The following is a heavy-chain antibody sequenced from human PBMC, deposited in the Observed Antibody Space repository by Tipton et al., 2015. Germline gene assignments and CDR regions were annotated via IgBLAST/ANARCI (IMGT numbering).Heavy chain of an antibody. V-gene: IGHV4-34*01. J-gene: IGHJ5*02. CDR3: ATGQVAGWFDP. D-gene: IGHD5-12*01. CDR1: GGSFSGYY. Sequence: TLSLTCVVYGGSFSGYYWSWIRQPPGKGLEWIGEINHTGSTKYTPSLKSRVFISVDTSKKQFSLRLSSMTAADTAVYYCATGQVAGWFDPWGQGTLVTVSS. CDR2: INHTGST.